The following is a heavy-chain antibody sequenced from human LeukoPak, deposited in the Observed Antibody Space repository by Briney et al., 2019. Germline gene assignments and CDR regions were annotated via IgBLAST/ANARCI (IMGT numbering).Heavy chain of an antibody. V-gene: IGHV3-64*01. CDR1: GFTFSSYA. CDR2: ISSNGGST. J-gene: IGHJ4*02. Sequence: GGSLRLSCAASGFTFSSYAMHWVRQAPGKGLEYVSAISSNGGSTYYANSVKGRFTISRDNSKNTLCLQMGSLRAEDMAVYYCARGLGGSYFPKPPYFDYWGQGTLVTVSS. D-gene: IGHD1-26*01. CDR3: ARGLGGSYFPKPPYFDY.